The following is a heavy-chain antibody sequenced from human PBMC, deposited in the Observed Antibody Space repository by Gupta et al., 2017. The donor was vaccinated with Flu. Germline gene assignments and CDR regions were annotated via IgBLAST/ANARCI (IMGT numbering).Heavy chain of an antibody. CDR3: ARGIAARPVDYYYYYGMDV. CDR1: GFPFSSHD. J-gene: IGHJ6*02. CDR2: IGTAGDT. Sequence: EVQLVESGGGLVQPGGSLRLSCAASGFPFSSHDMHWVRQATGKGLEWVSAIGTAGDTYYPGSVKGRFTISRENAKNSLYLQMNSLRAGDTAVYYCARGIAARPVDYYYYYGMDVWGQGTTVTGAS. D-gene: IGHD6-6*01. V-gene: IGHV3-13*04.